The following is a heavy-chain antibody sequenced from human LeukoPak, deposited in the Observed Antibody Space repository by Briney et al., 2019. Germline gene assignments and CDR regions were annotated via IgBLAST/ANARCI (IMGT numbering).Heavy chain of an antibody. Sequence: SETLSLTCAVYGGSFSGYYWSWIRQPPGRGLEWIGEINHSGSTNYNPSLKSRVTISVDTSKNQFSLNLSSVTAADTAVYYCARYYYGSGSYYLLDYWGQGTLVTVSS. V-gene: IGHV4-34*01. D-gene: IGHD3-10*01. J-gene: IGHJ4*02. CDR3: ARYYYGSGSYYLLDY. CDR2: INHSGST. CDR1: GGSFSGYY.